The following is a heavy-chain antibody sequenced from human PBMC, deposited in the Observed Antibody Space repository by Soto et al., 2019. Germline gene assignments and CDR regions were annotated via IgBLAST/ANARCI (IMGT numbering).Heavy chain of an antibody. Sequence: QVQLVQSGAEVKKPGSSVKVSCKASGGTFSSYAISWVRQAPGQGLEWMGGIIPIFGTANYAQKFQGRVTSTADESTSTASRELSSLRSEDTAVYYCARDDIPSPAHNWFDPWGQGTLVTVSS. J-gene: IGHJ5*02. CDR3: ARDDIPSPAHNWFDP. CDR2: IIPIFGTA. CDR1: GGTFSSYA. D-gene: IGHD3-9*01. V-gene: IGHV1-69*12.